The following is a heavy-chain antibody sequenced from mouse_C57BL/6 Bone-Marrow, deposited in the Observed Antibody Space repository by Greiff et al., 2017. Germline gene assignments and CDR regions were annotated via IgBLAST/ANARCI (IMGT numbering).Heavy chain of an antibody. D-gene: IGHD3-3*01. V-gene: IGHV1-7*01. CDR1: GYTFTSYW. CDR2: INPSSGYT. CDR3: AVGDPDY. Sequence: QVHVKQSGAELAKPGASVKLSCKASGYTFTSYWMHWVNQRPGQGLEWIGYINPSSGYTKYNQKFKDKATLTADKSSSTAYMQLSSLTYEDSAVYYCAVGDPDYWGQGTTLTVSS. J-gene: IGHJ2*01.